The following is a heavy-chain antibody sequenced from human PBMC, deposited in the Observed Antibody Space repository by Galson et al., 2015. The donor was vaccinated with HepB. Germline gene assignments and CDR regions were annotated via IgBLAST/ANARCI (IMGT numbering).Heavy chain of an antibody. CDR1: GYSFTSYW. Sequence: QSGAEVKKPGESLKISCKGSGYSFTSYWIGWVRQMPGKGLEWMGIIYPGDSDTRYSPSFQGQVTISADKSISTAYMELSSLRSEDTAVYYCARDFGRRVTPLGNWGQGTLVTVSS. J-gene: IGHJ4*02. D-gene: IGHD4-23*01. CDR3: ARDFGRRVTPLGN. CDR2: IYPGDSDT. V-gene: IGHV5-51*01.